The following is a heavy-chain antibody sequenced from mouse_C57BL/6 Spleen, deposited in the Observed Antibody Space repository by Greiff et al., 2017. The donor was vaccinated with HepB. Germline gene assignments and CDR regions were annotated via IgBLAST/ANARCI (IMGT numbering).Heavy chain of an antibody. V-gene: IGHV1-53*01. CDR1: GYTFTSYW. Sequence: QVQLQQSGTELVKPGASVKLSCKASGYTFTSYWMHWVKQRPGQGLEWIGNINPSNGGTNYNEKFKSKATLTVDKSSSTAYMQLSSLTSEDSAVYYCARYVYYYGSSYYYFDYWGQGTALTVSS. J-gene: IGHJ2*01. D-gene: IGHD1-1*01. CDR3: ARYVYYYGSSYYYFDY. CDR2: INPSNGGT.